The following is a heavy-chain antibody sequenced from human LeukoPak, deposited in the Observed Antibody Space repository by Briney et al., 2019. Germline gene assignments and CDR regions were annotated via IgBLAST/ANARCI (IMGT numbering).Heavy chain of an antibody. D-gene: IGHD1-26*01. CDR2: IYYSGST. Sequence: DPSETLSLTCTVSGGSISSYYWSWIRQPPGKGLEWIGYIYYSGSTNYNPSLKSRVTISVDTSKNQFSLKLSSVTAADTAVYYCARDLIVGATAFDIWGQGTMVTVSS. J-gene: IGHJ3*02. CDR1: GGSISSYY. CDR3: ARDLIVGATAFDI. V-gene: IGHV4-4*08.